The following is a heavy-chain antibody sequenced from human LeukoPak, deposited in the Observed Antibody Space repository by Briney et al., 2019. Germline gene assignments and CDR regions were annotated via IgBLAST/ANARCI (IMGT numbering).Heavy chain of an antibody. CDR1: GYTFTGYY. D-gene: IGHD3-16*01. CDR2: INPNSGGT. V-gene: IGHV1-2*02. J-gene: IGHJ5*02. CDR3: ARDRGLRWASNWFDP. Sequence: ASVKVSCKASGYTFTGYYMHWVRQAPGQGLEWMGWINPNSGGTNYAQKFQGRVTMTRDTSISTAYMELSRLRSDDTAVYYCARDRGLRWASNWFDPWGQGTLVTVSS.